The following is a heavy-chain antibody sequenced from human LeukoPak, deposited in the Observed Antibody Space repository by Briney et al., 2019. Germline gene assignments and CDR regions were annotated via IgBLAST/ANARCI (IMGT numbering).Heavy chain of an antibody. CDR2: IKQDGSET. D-gene: IGHD6-19*01. J-gene: IGHJ3*02. CDR3: ASSVFSFSGSQWDPFDI. Sequence: QTGGSLRLSCAASGFIFTTYWMTWVGQAPGKGLEWVANIKQDGSETYFVDSVKGRFTIFRDNTKNSLNLQMINLRAEDTAMYYCASSVFSFSGSQWDPFDIWGQGTMVTVSS. V-gene: IGHV3-7*03. CDR1: GFIFTTYW.